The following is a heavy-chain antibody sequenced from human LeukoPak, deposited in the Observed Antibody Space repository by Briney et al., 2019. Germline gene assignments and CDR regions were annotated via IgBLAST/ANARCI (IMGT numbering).Heavy chain of an antibody. CDR3: ASRDYSGRHFDY. V-gene: IGHV4-59*01. J-gene: IGHJ4*02. Sequence: SETLSLTCTVSGGSISSYYWSWIRQPPGKGLEWIGYMYYSGSTNYNPSLKSRVTISVDTSKNQFSPKLSSVTAADTAMYYCASRDYSGRHFDYWGQGTLVTVSS. D-gene: IGHD4-23*01. CDR1: GGSISSYY. CDR2: MYYSGST.